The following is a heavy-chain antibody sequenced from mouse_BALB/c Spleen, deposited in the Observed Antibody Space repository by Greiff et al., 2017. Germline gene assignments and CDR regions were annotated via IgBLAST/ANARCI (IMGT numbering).Heavy chain of an antibody. D-gene: IGHD2-3*01. J-gene: IGHJ1*01. V-gene: IGHV1-20*02. CDR3: ARSEDGYWYFDV. CDR1: GYSFTGYF. CDR2: INPYNGDT. Sequence: EVQRVESGPELVKPGASVKISCKASGYSFTGYFMNWVMQSHGKSLEWIGRINPYNGDTFYNQKFKGKATLTVDKSSSTAHMELRSLASEDSAVYYCARSEDGYWYFDVWGAGTTVTVSS.